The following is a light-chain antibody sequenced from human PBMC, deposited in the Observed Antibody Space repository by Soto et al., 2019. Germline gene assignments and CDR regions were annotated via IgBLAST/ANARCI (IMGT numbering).Light chain of an antibody. CDR2: EVT. V-gene: IGLV2-14*01. Sequence: QSALTQPASVSGSPGQSIAISCTGTSSDIGAYNYVSWYQQHPGKAPKLMIYEVTNRPSGVSNRFSGSKSGNTASLTISGLQAEDEAGYYCSSFTSSSTWVFGGGTQLTVL. CDR1: SSDIGAYNY. J-gene: IGLJ3*02. CDR3: SSFTSSSTWV.